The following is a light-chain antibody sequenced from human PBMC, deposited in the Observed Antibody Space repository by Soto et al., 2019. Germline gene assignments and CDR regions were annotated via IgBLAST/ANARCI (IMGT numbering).Light chain of an antibody. Sequence: DIVMTQSPLSLTVTPGEPASISCKSSQSLLHSNGYNYLDWYLQKPGQSPQLLIYLSSTRASGVTDRFSGSGSGTDFTLKISGVEADDVGVYYCMQNLQSPSWTFGQGTKVNVK. CDR3: MQNLQSPSWT. J-gene: IGKJ1*01. CDR1: QSLLHSNGYNY. CDR2: LSS. V-gene: IGKV2-28*01.